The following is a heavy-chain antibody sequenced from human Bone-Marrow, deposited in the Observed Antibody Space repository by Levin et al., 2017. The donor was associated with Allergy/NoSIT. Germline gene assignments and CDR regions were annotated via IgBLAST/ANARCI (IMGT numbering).Heavy chain of an antibody. CDR1: GGSISSSGLY. CDR3: AGGSSYYGSYYFDY. J-gene: IGHJ4*02. Sequence: SQTLSLTCAVSGGSISSSGLYWGWIRQPPGQGLEWIGNIYSSGRTSYNPSLQSRVTISEDTSKNQLSLKLNFVTAADTAVYYCAGGSSYYGSYYFDYWGQGTLVTVSS. V-gene: IGHV4-39*01. D-gene: IGHD3-10*01. CDR2: IYSSGRT.